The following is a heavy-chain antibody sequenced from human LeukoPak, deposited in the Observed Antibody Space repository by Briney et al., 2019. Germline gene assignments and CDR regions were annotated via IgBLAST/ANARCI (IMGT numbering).Heavy chain of an antibody. CDR2: IFYSGST. CDR3: ARVGYYYDTRGFFDS. J-gene: IGHJ4*02. Sequence: SETLSLTCTVSGGSIRGYYWSWIRQPPGKGLEWIGYIFYSGSTNYSPPLKSRVSISLDASKNQFSLKLASVTAADTAVYYCARVGYYYDTRGFFDSWGQGTLVTVSS. CDR1: GGSIRGYY. D-gene: IGHD3-22*01. V-gene: IGHV4-59*01.